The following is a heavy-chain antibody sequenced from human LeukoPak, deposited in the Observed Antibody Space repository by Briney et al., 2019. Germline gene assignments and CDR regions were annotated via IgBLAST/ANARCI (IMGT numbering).Heavy chain of an antibody. V-gene: IGHV1-69*04. D-gene: IGHD6-13*01. Sequence: SVKVSCKASGGTFSSYAISWVRQAPGQGLEWMGRIIPILGIANYAQKFQGRVTITADKSTSAAYMELSSLRSEDTAVYYCARGIAAALHKHYYYYYGMDVWGQGTTVTVSS. CDR1: GGTFSSYA. CDR3: ARGIAAALHKHYYYYYGMDV. J-gene: IGHJ6*02. CDR2: IIPILGIA.